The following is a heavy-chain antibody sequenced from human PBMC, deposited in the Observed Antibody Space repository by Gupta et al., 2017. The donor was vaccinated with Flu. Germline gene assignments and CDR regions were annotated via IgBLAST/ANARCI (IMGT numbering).Heavy chain of an antibody. CDR3: ARHCSSTSCWGNFDL. J-gene: IGHJ2*01. CDR2: IYYSGST. Sequence: QVQLQESGPGLVKPSETLSLTCTVSGGSISSYYWSWIRQPPGKGLEWIGYIYYSGSTNYNPSLKSRVTISVDTSKNQFSLKLSSVTAADTAVYYCARHCSSTSCWGNFDLWGRGTLVTVSS. CDR1: GGSISSYY. V-gene: IGHV4-59*08. D-gene: IGHD2-2*01.